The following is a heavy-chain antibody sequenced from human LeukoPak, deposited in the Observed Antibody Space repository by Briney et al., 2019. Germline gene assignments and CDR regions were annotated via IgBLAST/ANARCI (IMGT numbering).Heavy chain of an antibody. V-gene: IGHV4-4*09. J-gene: IGHJ2*01. Sequence: SETLSLTCTVSGGSISSYYWSWIRQPPGKGLEWIGYIQTSGSTNYNPSLKSRVTISVDTSKDQFSLKLSSVTAADTAVYYCARFSAPHWYFDLWGRGTLVTVSS. D-gene: IGHD6-25*01. CDR3: ARFSAPHWYFDL. CDR1: GGSISSYY. CDR2: IQTSGST.